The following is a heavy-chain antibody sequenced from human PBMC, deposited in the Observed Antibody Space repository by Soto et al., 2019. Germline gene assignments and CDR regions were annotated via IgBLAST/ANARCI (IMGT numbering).Heavy chain of an antibody. CDR2: ISAYNGNT. J-gene: IGHJ4*02. D-gene: IGHD3-3*01. CDR1: GYTFTSYG. CDR3: ARDLGDYDFWSGYWPQYYYFDY. V-gene: IGHV1-18*01. Sequence: ASVKVSCKASGYTFTSYGISWVRQAPGQGLEWMGWISAYNGNTNYAQKLQGRVTMTTDTSTSTAYMELRSLRSDDTAVYYCARDLGDYDFWSGYWPQYYYFDYWGQGTLVTVSS.